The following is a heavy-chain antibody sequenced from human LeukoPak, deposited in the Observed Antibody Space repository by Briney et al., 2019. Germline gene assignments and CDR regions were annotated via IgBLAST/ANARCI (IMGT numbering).Heavy chain of an antibody. Sequence: TGGSLRLSCAASVFTFSSYAMSWVRQAPGKGLEWVSALSGSGGSTYYADSVKGRFTISGDNAKNSLYLQMNSLRAEDTAVYYCAELGITMIGGVWGKGTTVTISS. CDR3: AELGITMIGGV. D-gene: IGHD3-10*02. J-gene: IGHJ6*04. V-gene: IGHV3-23*01. CDR2: LSGSGGST. CDR1: VFTFSSYA.